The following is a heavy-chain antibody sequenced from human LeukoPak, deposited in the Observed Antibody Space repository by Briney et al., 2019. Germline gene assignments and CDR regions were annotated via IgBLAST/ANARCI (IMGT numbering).Heavy chain of an antibody. J-gene: IGHJ4*02. V-gene: IGHV4-31*03. CDR1: GGSISSGGYY. CDR2: IYYSGST. D-gene: IGHD3-10*01. Sequence: PSETLSLTCTVSGGSISSGGYYWSWIRQHPGKGLEWIGHIYYSGSTYYNPSLKSRVTISVDTSKNQFSLKLSSVTAADTAVYYCARAGSGSYYTTFDYWGQGTLVTVSS. CDR3: ARAGSGSYYTTFDY.